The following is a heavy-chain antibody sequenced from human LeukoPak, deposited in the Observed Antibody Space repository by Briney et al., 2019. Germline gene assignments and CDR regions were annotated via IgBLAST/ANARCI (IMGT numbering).Heavy chain of an antibody. CDR1: GFTFSRYA. D-gene: IGHD3-10*01. J-gene: IGHJ4*02. CDR2: ISGSGNAT. CDR3: VKDPPITMVRGVIIDFDY. Sequence: GGSLRLSCAASGFTFSRYAMSRVRQAPGKGLEWVSAISGSGNATYYADSAKGRFTISRDNSKNTLYLQMNSLRAEDTAVYYCVKDPPITMVRGVIIDFDYWGQGTLVTVSS. V-gene: IGHV3-23*01.